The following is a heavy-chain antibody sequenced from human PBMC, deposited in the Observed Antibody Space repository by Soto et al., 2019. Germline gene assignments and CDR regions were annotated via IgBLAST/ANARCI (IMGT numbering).Heavy chain of an antibody. V-gene: IGHV5-51*01. Sequence: EESLKISCKGSGFTFTTYWIAWLRQMPGKGLEWMGIIYPADSKTTYSPSFQRQVTISADKSISTAYLQWSSLKASDTAMYYCARYLDYGGKSEASDVCGQGTMVTVS. CDR1: GFTFTTYW. D-gene: IGHD4-17*01. J-gene: IGHJ3*01. CDR2: IYPADSKT. CDR3: ARYLDYGGKSEASDV.